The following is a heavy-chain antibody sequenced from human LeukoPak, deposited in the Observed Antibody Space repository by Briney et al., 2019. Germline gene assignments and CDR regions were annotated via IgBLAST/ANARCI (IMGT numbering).Heavy chain of an antibody. CDR3: ASEGGSVAPNYFNY. CDR2: IKKDGREI. Sequence: PGGSLRLSCAASGFNFSTSWMSWVRQAPGKGLEWVANIKKDGREIYYADSVKGRFTISRDNAKNSLYLQMNSLRDEDTAVYYCASEGGSVAPNYFNYWGQGTLVTVSS. J-gene: IGHJ4*02. V-gene: IGHV3-7*01. CDR1: GFNFSTSW. D-gene: IGHD3-16*01.